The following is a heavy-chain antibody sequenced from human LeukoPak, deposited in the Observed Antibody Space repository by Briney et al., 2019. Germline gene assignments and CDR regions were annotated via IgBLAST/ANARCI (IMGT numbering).Heavy chain of an antibody. Sequence: GGSLRLSCAASGFTFSSYAMIWVRQAPGKGLEWVSGLSASGGLTYYSDSVKGRFTISRDNSKSTLFLQMNSLRAEDTAVYYCAHRSGLLSYYFDYWGPGTLVTVSS. CDR1: GFTFSSYA. V-gene: IGHV3-23*01. CDR3: AHRSGLLSYYFDY. D-gene: IGHD2-21*02. CDR2: LSASGGLT. J-gene: IGHJ4*02.